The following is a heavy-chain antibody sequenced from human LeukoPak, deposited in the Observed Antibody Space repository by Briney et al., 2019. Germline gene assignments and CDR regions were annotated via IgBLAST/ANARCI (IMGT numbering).Heavy chain of an antibody. J-gene: IGHJ3*02. CDR3: ARHSIRGQQQLAIDAFDI. V-gene: IGHV5-51*01. CDR2: IYPGDSDT. CDR1: GYNFPIYW. Sequence: GESLKISCQGSGYNFPIYWIGWVRQMPGKGLEWMGIIYPGDSDTRYSPSFQGQVTISADKSISTAYLQWSSLKASDTAMYYCARHSIRGQQQLAIDAFDIWGQGTMVTVSS. D-gene: IGHD6-13*01.